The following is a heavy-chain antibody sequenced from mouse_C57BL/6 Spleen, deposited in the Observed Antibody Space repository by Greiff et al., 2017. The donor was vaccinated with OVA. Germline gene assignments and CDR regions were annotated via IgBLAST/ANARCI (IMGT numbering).Heavy chain of an antibody. J-gene: IGHJ4*01. CDR1: GFNIKNTY. D-gene: IGHD2-4*01. V-gene: IGHV14-3*01. CDR3: AIYDYDGFSDAMDY. Sequence: VQLQQSVAELVRPGASVKLSCTASGFNIKNTYMHWVKQRPEQGLAWIGRIDPANGNTKYAPTFQGKATITADTSSNTAYLQLSSLTSEDTAIYYCAIYDYDGFSDAMDYWGQGTSVTVSS. CDR2: IDPANGNT.